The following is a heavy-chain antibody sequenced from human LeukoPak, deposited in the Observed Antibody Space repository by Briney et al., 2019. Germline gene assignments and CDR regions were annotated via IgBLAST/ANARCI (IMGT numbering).Heavy chain of an antibody. V-gene: IGHV3-30*18. J-gene: IGHJ4*02. Sequence: GGPLRLSCAASGFTFSSYGMHWVRQAPGKGLEWVAVISYDGSNKYYADSVKGRFTISRDNSKNTLYLQMNSLRAEDTAVYYCAKDNYYGSGTITYFDYWGQGTLVTVSS. D-gene: IGHD3-10*01. CDR1: GFTFSSYG. CDR3: AKDNYYGSGTITYFDY. CDR2: ISYDGSNK.